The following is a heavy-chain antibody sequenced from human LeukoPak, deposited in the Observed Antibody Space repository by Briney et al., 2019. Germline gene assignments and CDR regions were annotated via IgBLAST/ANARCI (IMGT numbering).Heavy chain of an antibody. CDR3: TRLADCSSTSCPYYYYYMDV. D-gene: IGHD2-2*01. V-gene: IGHV3-49*04. CDR1: GFTFGDYA. J-gene: IGHJ6*03. Sequence: GGSLRLSCTASGFTFGDYAMSWVRQAPGKGLEWVGFIRSKAYGGTTEYAAPVKGRFTISRDDSKSIAYLQMNSLKTEDTAVYYCTRLADCSSTSCPYYYYYMDVWGKGTTVTVSS. CDR2: IRSKAYGGTT.